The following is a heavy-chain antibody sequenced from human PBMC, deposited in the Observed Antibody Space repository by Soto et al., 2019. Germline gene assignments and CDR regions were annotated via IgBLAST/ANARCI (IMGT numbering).Heavy chain of an antibody. D-gene: IGHD6-19*01. V-gene: IGHV3-53*01. Sequence: PGGSLRLSCAASGFSIISNYMTWVRQAPGKGLEWVSAIYTGDRTYYADSVKGRFTISRDKSKNTLYLQMKSLRDEDTAVYYCARSSGWYCFDYWGQGTLVTVSS. J-gene: IGHJ4*02. CDR2: IYTGDRT. CDR1: GFSIISNY. CDR3: ARSSGWYCFDY.